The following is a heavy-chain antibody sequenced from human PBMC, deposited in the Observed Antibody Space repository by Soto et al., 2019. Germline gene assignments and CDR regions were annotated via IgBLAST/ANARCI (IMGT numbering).Heavy chain of an antibody. V-gene: IGHV4-31*03. CDR3: ARLEHGYSISYESDY. Sequence: QVQLQESGPGLVKPSQTLSLTCTVSGGSISSGGYYWSWIRQHPGKGLEWIGYIYYSGSTYYNPSLKRRVTISVDTSKNQFSLKRSSVTAADTAVYYCARLEHGYSISYESDYWGQGTLVTVSS. CDR1: GGSISSGGYY. D-gene: IGHD6-13*01. J-gene: IGHJ4*02. CDR2: IYYSGST.